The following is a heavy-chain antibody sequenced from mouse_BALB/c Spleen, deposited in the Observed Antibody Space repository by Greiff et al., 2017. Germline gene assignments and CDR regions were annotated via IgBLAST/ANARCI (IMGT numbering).Heavy chain of an antibody. Sequence: EVQLQESGAELVKPGASVKLSCTASGFNIKDTYMHWVKQRPEQGLEWIGRIDPANGNTKYDPKFQGKATITADTSSNTAYLQLSSLTSEDTAVYYCASYDGYYPFAYWGQGTLVTVSA. D-gene: IGHD2-3*01. J-gene: IGHJ3*01. V-gene: IGHV14-3*02. CDR2: IDPANGNT. CDR1: GFNIKDTY. CDR3: ASYDGYYPFAY.